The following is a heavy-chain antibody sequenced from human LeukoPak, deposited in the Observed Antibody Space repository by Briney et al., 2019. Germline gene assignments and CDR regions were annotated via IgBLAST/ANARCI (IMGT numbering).Heavy chain of an antibody. CDR2: IYYSGST. CDR3: ARVSGSSGSY. J-gene: IGHJ4*02. Sequence: PSETLSLTCTVSGGSISSYYWSWIRQPPGKGLEWIGYIYYSGSTNYNPSLKSRVTISVDTPKNQFSLKLSSVTAADTAVYYCARVSGSSGSYWGQGTLVTVSS. D-gene: IGHD3-22*01. V-gene: IGHV4-59*01. CDR1: GGSISSYY.